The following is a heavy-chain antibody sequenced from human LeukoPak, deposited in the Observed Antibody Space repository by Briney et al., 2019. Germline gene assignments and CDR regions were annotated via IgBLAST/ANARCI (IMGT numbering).Heavy chain of an antibody. CDR2: IYHSGST. Sequence: KTSETLSLTCTVSGYSISSGYYWGWIRQPPGKGLEWIGSIYHSGSTYYNPSLKSRVTISVDTSKNQFSLKLSSVTAADTAVYYCARVKHWSAFDIWGQGTMVTVSS. V-gene: IGHV4-38-2*02. J-gene: IGHJ3*02. CDR1: GYSISSGYY. CDR3: ARVKHWSAFDI. D-gene: IGHD3-3*02.